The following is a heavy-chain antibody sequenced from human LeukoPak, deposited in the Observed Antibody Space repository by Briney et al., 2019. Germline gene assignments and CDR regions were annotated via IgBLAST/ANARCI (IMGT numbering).Heavy chain of an antibody. CDR3: ARAFSSSWNYYYMDV. V-gene: IGHV3-7*01. CDR1: GFTFSSYW. CDR2: INQDGSEK. J-gene: IGHJ6*03. D-gene: IGHD6-6*01. Sequence: PGGSLRLSCAASGFTFSSYWMSWVRQAPGKGLECVANINQDGSEKYHVDSVKGRFTISRDNAKNPLYLQMNSLRAEDTALFFCARAFSSSWNYYYMDVWGKGTTVTVSS.